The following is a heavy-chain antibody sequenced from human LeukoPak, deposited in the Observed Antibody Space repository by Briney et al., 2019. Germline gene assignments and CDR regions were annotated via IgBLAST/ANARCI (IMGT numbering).Heavy chain of an antibody. J-gene: IGHJ4*02. V-gene: IGHV1-2*02. CDR2: INPNSGGT. CDR3: ARSAAGSSVTDY. CDR1: GYTFTGYY. Sequence: ASVKVSCKASGYTFTGYYMHWVRQAPGQGLEWMGWINPNSGGTNYAQKFQGRVTMTRDTSISTAYMELSRLRSDDTAVYYCARSAAGSSVTDYWGQGTLVTVSS. D-gene: IGHD6-13*01.